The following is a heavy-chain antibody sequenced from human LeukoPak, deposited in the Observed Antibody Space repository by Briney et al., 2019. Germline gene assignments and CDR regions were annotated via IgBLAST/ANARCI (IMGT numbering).Heavy chain of an antibody. D-gene: IGHD4-23*01. Sequence: GGSLRLSCASSGFTFSNYVLYWVRQAPGKGLEWVAGMSHDGSNIYYADPVKGRFTVSRDNPKNTLYLQMNSLRVEDTAVYSCARESFGGYYFDYWGQGTLVTVSS. CDR3: ARESFGGYYFDY. CDR2: MSHDGSNI. J-gene: IGHJ4*02. CDR1: GFTFSNYV. V-gene: IGHV3-30*14.